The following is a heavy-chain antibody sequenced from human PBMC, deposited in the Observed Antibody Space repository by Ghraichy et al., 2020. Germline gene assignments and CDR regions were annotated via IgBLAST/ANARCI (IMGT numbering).Heavy chain of an antibody. Sequence: SETLSLTCTVSGGSMSNYFWSWIRQPAGKGLEWIGRIYISGSTKYNPSLKSRVTMSVDTSKNQFFLNLSSVTAADTAVYYCARGTYCSGGSCYSYYYYGMDVWGQGTTVTVSS. CDR2: IYISGST. V-gene: IGHV4-4*07. CDR3: ARGTYCSGGSCYSYYYYGMDV. CDR1: GGSMSNYF. J-gene: IGHJ6*02. D-gene: IGHD2-15*01.